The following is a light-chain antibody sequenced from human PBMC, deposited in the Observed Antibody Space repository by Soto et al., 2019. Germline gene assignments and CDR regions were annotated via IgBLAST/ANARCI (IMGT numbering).Light chain of an antibody. V-gene: IGKV4-1*01. CDR2: WAS. CDR3: QQYYSTPPSWT. Sequence: DIVMTQSPDSLAVSLGERATINCKSSQSVLCSSNNKNYLAWYQQKPGQPPKLLIYWASTRESGVPDRFSGSGSGTDFTLTISSLQAEDVAVYYCQQYYSTPPSWTFGQGTKVEIK. CDR1: QSVLCSSNNKNY. J-gene: IGKJ1*01.